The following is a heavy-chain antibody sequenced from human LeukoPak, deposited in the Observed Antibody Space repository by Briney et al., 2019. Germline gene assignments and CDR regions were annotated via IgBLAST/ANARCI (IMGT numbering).Heavy chain of an antibody. D-gene: IGHD3-3*01. Sequence: GGSLRLSCAASGLTFSSYEMNWVRHTPGQGLEWVSYISSSGNTIYYADSVKGRFTISRDNAKNSLYLQMNSLRAEDTAVYYCARINDDFWSGYPAYFDSWGQGTLVTVSS. CDR2: ISSSGNTI. CDR1: GLTFSSYE. V-gene: IGHV3-48*03. J-gene: IGHJ4*02. CDR3: ARINDDFWSGYPAYFDS.